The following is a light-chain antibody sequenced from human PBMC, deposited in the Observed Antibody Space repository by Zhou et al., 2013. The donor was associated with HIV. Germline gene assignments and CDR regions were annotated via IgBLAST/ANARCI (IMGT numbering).Light chain of an antibody. CDR1: QSVNSN. CDR2: GAS. Sequence: VMTQSPATLSVSPGERATLSCRASQSVNSNLAWYQQKPGQAPRLLIHGASTRATGFSARFSGSGSGTEFTLTISSLQSEDFAVYYCRQYNNWPRTFGQGTKVEMK. J-gene: IGKJ1*01. CDR3: RQYNNWPRT. V-gene: IGKV3-15*01.